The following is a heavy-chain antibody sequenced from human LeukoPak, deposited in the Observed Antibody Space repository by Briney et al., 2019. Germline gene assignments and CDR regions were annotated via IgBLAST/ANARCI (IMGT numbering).Heavy chain of an antibody. V-gene: IGHV3-30*18. D-gene: IGHD3-16*01. J-gene: IGHJ4*02. CDR3: AKVNMGLGLYDYVWGSYGHESSH. CDR2: ISYDRSNK. CDR1: GFTFSTYG. Sequence: GGSLRLSCAASGFTFSTYGMNWVRQAPGKGLEWVAVISYDRSNKYYADSVKGRFTISRDNSKNTLYLQMNSLRAEDTAVYYCAKVNMGLGLYDYVWGSYGHESSHWGQGTLVTVSS.